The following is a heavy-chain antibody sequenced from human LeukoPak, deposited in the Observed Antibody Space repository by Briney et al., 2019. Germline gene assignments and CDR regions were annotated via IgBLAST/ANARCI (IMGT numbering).Heavy chain of an antibody. CDR2: INAGNGNT. Sequence: ASVKVSCKASGYTFTSYAMHWVRQAPGQRLEWMGWINAGNGNTKYSQKFQGRVTITRDTSASTAYMELSSLRSEDTAVYYCARDREYSSSWYRYNWFDPWGQGTLVTVSS. D-gene: IGHD6-13*01. J-gene: IGHJ5*02. CDR1: GYTFTSYA. CDR3: ARDREYSSSWYRYNWFDP. V-gene: IGHV1-3*01.